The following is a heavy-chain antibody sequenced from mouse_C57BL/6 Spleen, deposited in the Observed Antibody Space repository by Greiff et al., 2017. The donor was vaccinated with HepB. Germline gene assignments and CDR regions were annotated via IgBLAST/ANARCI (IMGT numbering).Heavy chain of an antibody. Sequence: QVQLQQSGAELVRPGASVTRSCKASGYTFTDYEMHWVKQTPVHGLEWIGAIDPETGGTAYNQKFKGKAILTADKSSSTAYMELRSLTSEDSAVYYCTREDGYYVDYWGQGTTLTVSS. CDR2: IDPETGGT. V-gene: IGHV1-15*01. D-gene: IGHD2-3*01. CDR3: TREDGYYVDY. CDR1: GYTFTDYE. J-gene: IGHJ2*01.